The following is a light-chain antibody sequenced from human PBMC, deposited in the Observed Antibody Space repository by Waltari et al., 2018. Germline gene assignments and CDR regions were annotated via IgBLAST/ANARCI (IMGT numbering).Light chain of an antibody. V-gene: IGKV1-5*03. CDR2: KAS. Sequence: CRASHSISSWLGWYQQKPGKAPKLLIYKASSLESGVPSRFSGSGSGTKFTLTISSLQPDDFATYYCQQYNSYSYTFGQGTKLEI. J-gene: IGKJ2*01. CDR1: HSISSW. CDR3: QQYNSYSYT.